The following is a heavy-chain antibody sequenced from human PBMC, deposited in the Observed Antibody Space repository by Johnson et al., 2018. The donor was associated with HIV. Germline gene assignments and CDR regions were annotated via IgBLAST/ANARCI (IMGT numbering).Heavy chain of an antibody. CDR1: GFTFSSYA. D-gene: IGHD6-19*01. CDR2: ISYDGSNK. CDR3: AKGGSAVAVAFDI. J-gene: IGHJ3*02. V-gene: IGHV3-30*04. Sequence: QVQLVESGGGVVQPGRSLRLSCAVSGFTFSSYAMHWVRQAPGEGLEWVAVISYDGSNKYYADSVKGRFTISRDNSKNTLYLQMNSLRAEDTAVYYCAKGGSAVAVAFDIWGQGTMVTVSS.